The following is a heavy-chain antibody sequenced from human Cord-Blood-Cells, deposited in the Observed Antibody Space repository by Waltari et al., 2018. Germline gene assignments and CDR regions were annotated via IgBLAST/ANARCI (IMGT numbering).Heavy chain of an antibody. CDR2: IYYSGST. CDR1: RRAISSGTFY. J-gene: IGHJ4*02. Sequence: LQLQEWGPGLAKFSEALPHTCTVARRAISSGTFYSGWIRQPPGKGLEWIGSIYYSGSTYYNPSLKSRVTISVDTSKNQFSLKLSSVTAADTAVYYCARHFVGGGGYYFDYWGQGTLVTVSS. V-gene: IGHV4-39*01. CDR3: ARHFVGGGGYYFDY. D-gene: IGHD1-26*01.